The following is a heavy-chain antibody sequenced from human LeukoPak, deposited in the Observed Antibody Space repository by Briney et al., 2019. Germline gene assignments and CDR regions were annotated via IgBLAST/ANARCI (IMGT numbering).Heavy chain of an antibody. V-gene: IGHV3-7*04. CDR3: ARDLREFDY. J-gene: IGHJ4*02. CDR2: IKGDGSEE. CDR1: GFTFSNTW. D-gene: IGHD3-16*01. Sequence: QPGGSLRLSCTASGFTFSNTWMTWVRQAPGRGLEWVANIKGDGSEENYVDSVKGRFAISRDNANNSLYLQMNSLKAEDAAVYYCARDLREFDYWGQGTLVTVS.